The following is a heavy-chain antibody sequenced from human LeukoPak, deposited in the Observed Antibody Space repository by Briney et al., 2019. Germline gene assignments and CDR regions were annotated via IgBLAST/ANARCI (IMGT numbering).Heavy chain of an antibody. D-gene: IGHD3-22*01. J-gene: IGHJ4*02. V-gene: IGHV3-23*01. Sequence: GGSLRLSCAASGFTVSSNYMSWVRQAPGKGLEWVSAISGSGGSTDYADSVKGRFTISRDNSKNTLYMQMNSLRAEDTAVYYCASYDSSGYYHYFDYWGQGTLVTVSS. CDR1: GFTVSSNY. CDR2: ISGSGGST. CDR3: ASYDSSGYYHYFDY.